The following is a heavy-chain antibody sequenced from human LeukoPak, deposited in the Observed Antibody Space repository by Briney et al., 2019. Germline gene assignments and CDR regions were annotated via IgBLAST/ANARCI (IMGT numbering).Heavy chain of an antibody. CDR3: ARQYISGYMDY. Sequence: SETLSLTCAVYGGSFSGYYWSWIRQPPGKGLEWIGEINHSGSTNYNPSLKSRVTISVDTSKNQFSLKLSSVTAADTAVYYCARQYISGYMDYWGQGTLVTVSS. D-gene: IGHD3-9*01. V-gene: IGHV4-34*01. J-gene: IGHJ4*02. CDR1: GGSFSGYY. CDR2: INHSGST.